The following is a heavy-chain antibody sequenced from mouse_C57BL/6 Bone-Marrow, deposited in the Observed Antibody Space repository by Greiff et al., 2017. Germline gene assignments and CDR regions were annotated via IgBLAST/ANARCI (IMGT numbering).Heavy chain of an antibody. V-gene: IGHV5-9-1*02. J-gene: IGHJ4*01. CDR3: TRFDGFYAMDY. CDR1: GFTFSSYA. Sequence: EVKLVESGEGLVKPGGSLKLSCAASGFTFSSYAMSWVRQTPEKRLEWVAYISSGGDYIYYADTVKGRFTISRDNARNTLYLQMSSLKSEDTAMYYCTRFDGFYAMDYWGQGTSVTVSS. CDR2: ISSGGDYI. D-gene: IGHD2-3*01.